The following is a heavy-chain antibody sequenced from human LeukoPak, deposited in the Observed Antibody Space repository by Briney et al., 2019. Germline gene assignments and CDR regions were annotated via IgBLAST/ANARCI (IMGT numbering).Heavy chain of an antibody. CDR2: IYYGGST. D-gene: IGHD3-3*01. Sequence: SGTLSLNCTVSGGSISSHHWSWIRQPPGKGLEWIGYIYYGGSTTYNPSLESRVTISVDSSKNQFSLSLTSVTAADTAVYYCARVRPITLIGVVDYWGQGTLVTVSS. V-gene: IGHV4-59*11. CDR3: ARVRPITLIGVVDY. CDR1: GGSISSHH. J-gene: IGHJ4*02.